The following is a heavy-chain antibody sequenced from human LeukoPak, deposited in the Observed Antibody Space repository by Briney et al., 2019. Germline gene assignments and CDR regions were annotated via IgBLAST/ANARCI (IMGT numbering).Heavy chain of an antibody. D-gene: IGHD6-13*01. CDR3: ARSPGSSWPVDY. J-gene: IGHJ4*02. CDR1: GGSISSSSYY. CDR2: IYTSGST. V-gene: IGHV4-61*02. Sequence: SSETLSLTCTVSGGSISSSSYYWGWIRQPAGKGLEWIGRIYTSGSTNYNPSLKSRVTISVDTSRNQFSLKLSSVTAADTAVYYCARSPGSSWPVDYWGQGTLVTVSS.